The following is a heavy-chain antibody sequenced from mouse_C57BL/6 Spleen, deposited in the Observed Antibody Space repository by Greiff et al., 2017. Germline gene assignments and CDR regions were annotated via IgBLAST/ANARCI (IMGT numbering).Heavy chain of an antibody. CDR3: ARDGDGYQFAY. CDR2: IDPSDSYT. D-gene: IGHD2-3*01. V-gene: IGHV1-59*01. J-gene: IGHJ3*01. Sequence: QVQLQQPGAELVRPGTSVKLSCKASGYTFTSYWMHWVKQRPGQGLEWIGVIDPSDSYTNYNQKFKGKATLTVDTSSSTAYMQLSSLTSEDSAVYYCARDGDGYQFAYWGQGTLDTVSA. CDR1: GYTFTSYW.